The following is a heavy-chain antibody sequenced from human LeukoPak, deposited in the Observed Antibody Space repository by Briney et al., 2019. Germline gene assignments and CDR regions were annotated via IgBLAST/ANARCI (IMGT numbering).Heavy chain of an antibody. V-gene: IGHV1-46*03. CDR3: AEDYGDYQLDY. J-gene: IGHJ4*02. CDR1: GYTFTSYY. CDR2: INPSGGST. Sequence: ASVKVSCKASGYTFTSYYMHWVRQAPALGHEWMGIINPSGGSTSYAQKFQGRVTMTRDTSTSTVYMELSSLRSEDTAVYYCAEDYGDYQLDYWGQGTLVTVSS. D-gene: IGHD4-17*01.